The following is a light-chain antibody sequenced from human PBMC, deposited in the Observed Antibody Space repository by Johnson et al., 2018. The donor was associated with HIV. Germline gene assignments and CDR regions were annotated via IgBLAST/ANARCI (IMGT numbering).Light chain of an antibody. V-gene: IGLV1-51*02. Sequence: QSVLKQPPSVSAAPGQKVTVSCSGNSCDIGNNYVSWYQQLPGTAPKLLIYENNKRPSGIPDRFSGSKSGTSATLGITVLQTGDEADYYCGTWDSSLSAYVFGTGTKVTVL. CDR2: ENN. CDR3: GTWDSSLSAYV. J-gene: IGLJ1*01. CDR1: SCDIGNNY.